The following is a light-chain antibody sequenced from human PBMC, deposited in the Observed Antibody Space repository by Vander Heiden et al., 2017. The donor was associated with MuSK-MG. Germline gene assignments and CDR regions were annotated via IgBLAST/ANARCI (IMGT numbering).Light chain of an antibody. CDR2: AAS. V-gene: IGKV1-27*01. J-gene: IGKJ3*01. CDR1: QGISNY. CDR3: QMDNCAPFT. Sequence: DIQMTQSPSSLSASVGDRVTITCRASQGISNYVAWYQQKPGKVPKLLMYAASTLQSGVPSRFSGRGSGTYFTLTISSLQPEDFATYYCQMDNCAPFTFGHGTKVEVK.